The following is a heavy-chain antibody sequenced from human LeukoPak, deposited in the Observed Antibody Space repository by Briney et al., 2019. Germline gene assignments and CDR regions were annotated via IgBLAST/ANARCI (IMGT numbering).Heavy chain of an antibody. D-gene: IGHD6-19*01. Sequence: SETLSLTCAVYGGSFSGYYWSWIRQPPGKGLEWIGEINHSGSTNYNPSLKSRVTISVDTSKNQFSLKLSSVTAADTAVYYCARYRRGGWYDYWGQGTLVTVSS. CDR1: GGSFSGYY. CDR3: ARYRRGGWYDY. J-gene: IGHJ4*02. CDR2: INHSGST. V-gene: IGHV4-34*01.